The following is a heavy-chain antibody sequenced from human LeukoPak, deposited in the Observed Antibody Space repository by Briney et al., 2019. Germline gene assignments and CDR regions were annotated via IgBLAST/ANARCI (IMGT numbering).Heavy chain of an antibody. Sequence: GASVKVSCKASGYTFTSYDINWVRQATGQGLEWMGWMNPNSGNTGYAQKFQGRVTMTRNTSISTAYMELSSLRSEDTAVYYCARSERNYYGSGSYPSYYYGKDVWGQGTTVTVSS. CDR2: MNPNSGNT. V-gene: IGHV1-8*01. J-gene: IGHJ6*02. CDR1: GYTFTSYD. D-gene: IGHD3-10*01. CDR3: ARSERNYYGSGSYPSYYYGKDV.